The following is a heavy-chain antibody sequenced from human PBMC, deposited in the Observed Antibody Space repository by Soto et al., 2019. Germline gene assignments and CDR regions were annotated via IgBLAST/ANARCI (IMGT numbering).Heavy chain of an antibody. Sequence: PSETLSLTCSVSGGSISRGGYYLSWIRQHPGEGLEYIGYIYETGATYYKPSRKSRVRISADTSKNQFSLKLSSVTGADTAVYFCARIAVPGASYWGQGTLVTVSS. CDR1: GGSISRGGYY. CDR2: IYETGAT. CDR3: ARIAVPGASY. D-gene: IGHD7-27*01. J-gene: IGHJ4*02. V-gene: IGHV4-31*03.